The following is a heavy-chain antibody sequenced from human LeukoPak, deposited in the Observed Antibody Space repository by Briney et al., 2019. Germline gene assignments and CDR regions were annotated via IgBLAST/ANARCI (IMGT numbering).Heavy chain of an antibody. CDR3: ARAPSGGDFWSGYSPYFDY. D-gene: IGHD3-3*01. V-gene: IGHV4-59*11. J-gene: IGHJ4*02. CDR2: IYYSGST. CDR1: GGSISSHY. Sequence: PSETLSLTCTVSGGSISSHYWSWIRQPPGKGLEWIGDIYYSGSTNYNPSLKSRVTISVDTSKNQFSLKLSSVTAADTAVYYCARAPSGGDFWSGYSPYFDYWGQGTLVTVSS.